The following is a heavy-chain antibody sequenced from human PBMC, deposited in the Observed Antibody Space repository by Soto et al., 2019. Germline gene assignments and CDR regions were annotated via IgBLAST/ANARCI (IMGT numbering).Heavy chain of an antibody. J-gene: IGHJ4*02. CDR1: GGSISSGGYY. Sequence: QVQLQESGPGLVKPSQTLSLTCTVSGGSISSGGYYWSWIRQHPGTGLEWIGYIYYCGSTYYTPSLKSRVTRAVDTSENQCSLKLSSVSAADTAGYDGARWVGDYGGQGTRVTVSS. CDR3: ARWVGDY. CDR2: IYYCGST. V-gene: IGHV4-31*03.